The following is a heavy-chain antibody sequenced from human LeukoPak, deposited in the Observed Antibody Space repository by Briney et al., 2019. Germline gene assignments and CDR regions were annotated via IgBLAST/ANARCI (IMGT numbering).Heavy chain of an antibody. CDR1: GGTFSSYA. D-gene: IGHD4-17*01. J-gene: IGHJ4*02. V-gene: IGHV1-69*05. Sequence: SVKVSCKASGGTFSSYAISWVRQAPGQGLEWMGRIIPIFGAANYAQKFQGRVTITTDESTSTAYMELSSLRSEDTAVYYCARGFDGDPSYYFDYWGQGTLVTVSS. CDR3: ARGFDGDPSYYFDY. CDR2: IIPIFGAA.